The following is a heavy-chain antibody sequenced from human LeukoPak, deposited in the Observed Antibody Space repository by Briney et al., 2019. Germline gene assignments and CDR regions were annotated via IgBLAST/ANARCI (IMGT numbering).Heavy chain of an antibody. J-gene: IGHJ4*02. CDR1: GFTFSSYS. Sequence: GGSLRLSCAASGFTFSSYSMNWVRQAPGKGLEWVSSISSSSSYIYYADSVKGRFTISRDNAKNSLFLQMNSLRAEDTAVYYCARGAAAATFSFDYWGQGTLVTVSS. V-gene: IGHV3-21*01. CDR3: ARGAAAATFSFDY. D-gene: IGHD6-13*01. CDR2: ISSSSSYI.